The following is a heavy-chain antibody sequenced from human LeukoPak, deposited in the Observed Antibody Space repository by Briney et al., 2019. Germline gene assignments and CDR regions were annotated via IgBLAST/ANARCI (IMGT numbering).Heavy chain of an antibody. V-gene: IGHV1-18*01. D-gene: IGHD3-22*01. J-gene: IGHJ4*02. Sequence: ASVKVSCKASGYTFTSYGISWVRQAPGQGLEWMGWISAYNGNTNYEQKLQGRVTMTTDTSTSTAYMELRSLRSDDTAVYYCARARIVVITTGAPFDYWGQGTLVTVSS. CDR2: ISAYNGNT. CDR1: GYTFTSYG. CDR3: ARARIVVITTGAPFDY.